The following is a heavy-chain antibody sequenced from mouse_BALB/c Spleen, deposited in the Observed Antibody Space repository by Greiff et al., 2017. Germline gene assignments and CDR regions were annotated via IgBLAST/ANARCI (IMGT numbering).Heavy chain of an antibody. V-gene: IGHV5-4*02. J-gene: IGHJ3*01. Sequence: EVQLVESGGGLVKPGGSLKLSCAASGFTFSDYYMYWVRQTPEKRLEWVATISDGGSYTYYPDSVKGRFTISRDNAKNNLYLQMSSLKSEDTAMYYCARDPYDYDEAYWGQGTLVTVSA. CDR1: GFTFSDYY. D-gene: IGHD2-4*01. CDR3: ARDPYDYDEAY. CDR2: ISDGGSYT.